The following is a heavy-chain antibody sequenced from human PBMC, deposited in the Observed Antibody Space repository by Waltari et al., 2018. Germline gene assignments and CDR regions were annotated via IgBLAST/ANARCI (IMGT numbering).Heavy chain of an antibody. CDR1: ATTFNRHA. J-gene: IGHJ3*01. CDR2: IVPVLQMT. Sequence: QVQVMQSGAEMKQLGSSVTVSPTVSATTFNRHAVSWVRQAPGQGLEWMGRIVPVLQMTNYAQRFRGRITLTASTSATTAFMDLSGLRSEDTAVYYCALSPQQLLAFDFWGQGTMVTVSS. CDR3: ALSPQQLLAFDF. D-gene: IGHD6-13*01. V-gene: IGHV1-69*04.